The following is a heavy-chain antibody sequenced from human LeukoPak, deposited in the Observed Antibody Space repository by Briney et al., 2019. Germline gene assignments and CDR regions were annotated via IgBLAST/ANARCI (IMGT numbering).Heavy chain of an antibody. CDR2: IYHSGST. CDR3: ARAMYSSSWDYYYYGMDV. Sequence: SETLSLTCAVSGGSISSSNWWSWVRQPPGKGLEWIGEIYHSGSTNYNPSLKSRVTISVDTSKNQFSLKLSSVTAADAAVYYCARAMYSSSWDYYYYGMDVWGQGTTVTVSS. CDR1: GGSISSSNW. D-gene: IGHD6-13*01. V-gene: IGHV4-4*02. J-gene: IGHJ6*02.